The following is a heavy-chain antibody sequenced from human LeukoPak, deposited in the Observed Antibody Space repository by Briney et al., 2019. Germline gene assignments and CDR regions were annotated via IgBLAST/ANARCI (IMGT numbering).Heavy chain of an antibody. D-gene: IGHD3-22*01. Sequence: SETLSLTCAVSGGSISGGDFSWSWIRQPPGKGLQWIGYISHSGNTYYNPSLKSRVAISVDRSKNQFSLNLSSVTAADTAAYYCARGDYNDGGGYLDHWGQGALVTVSS. CDR3: ARGDYNDGGGYLDH. CDR2: ISHSGNT. V-gene: IGHV4-30-2*01. CDR1: GGSISGGDFS. J-gene: IGHJ5*02.